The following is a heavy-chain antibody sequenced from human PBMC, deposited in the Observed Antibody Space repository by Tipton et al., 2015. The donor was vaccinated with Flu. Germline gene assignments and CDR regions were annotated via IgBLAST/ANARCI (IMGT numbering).Heavy chain of an antibody. J-gene: IGHJ4*02. V-gene: IGHV4-38-2*01. D-gene: IGHD3-10*01. CDR2: VSRTGST. CDR3: ARLTYYYGSGTSDC. CDR1: GDSISSDYY. Sequence: TLSLTCAVSGDSISSDYYWGWIRQFPGKGLEWIGTVSRTGSTIYNPSLKSRVTISADTWKTQFSLKLGSVTAADTAVYYCARLTYYYGSGTSDCWGQGTLLTVSS.